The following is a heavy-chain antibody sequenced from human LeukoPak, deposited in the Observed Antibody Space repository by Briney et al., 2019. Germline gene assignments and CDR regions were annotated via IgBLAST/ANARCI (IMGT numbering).Heavy chain of an antibody. J-gene: IGHJ4*02. Sequence: GASVKVSCKAAGYTFTSHYIHRVRHAHAQGLEWMGIVSPSGGSTSYPQKFQGRVTMTRDTSTSTVYMELSSLRSEDTAVYFCARDGVAGTYYFDYWGQGTLVTVSS. CDR1: GYTFTSHY. CDR2: VSPSGGST. V-gene: IGHV1-46*01. D-gene: IGHD6-19*01. CDR3: ARDGVAGTYYFDY.